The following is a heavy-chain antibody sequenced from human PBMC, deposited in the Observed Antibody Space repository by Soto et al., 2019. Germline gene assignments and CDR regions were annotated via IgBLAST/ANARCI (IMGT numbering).Heavy chain of an antibody. D-gene: IGHD5-12*01. J-gene: IGHJ4*02. CDR3: ARGEEIWRWLQTFRTPEPTSFDY. CDR2: ISSSSSYI. V-gene: IGHV3-21*01. CDR1: GFTFSSYS. Sequence: PGGSLRLSCAASGFTFSSYSMNWVRQAPGKGLEWVSSISSSSSYIYYADSVKGRFTISRDNAKNSLYLQMNSLRAEDTAVYYCARGEEIWRWLQTFRTPEPTSFDYWGQGTLVTVSS.